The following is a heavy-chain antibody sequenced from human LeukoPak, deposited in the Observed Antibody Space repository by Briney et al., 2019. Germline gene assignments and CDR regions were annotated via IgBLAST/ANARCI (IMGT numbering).Heavy chain of an antibody. J-gene: IGHJ2*01. CDR2: INHSGST. CDR3: ARGLPYYYDSSGYYRSYWYFDL. CDR1: GGSFSGYY. Sequence: SETLSLTCAVYGGSFSGYYWRWIRQPPGKGLEWIGEINHSGSTNYNPSLKSRVTISVDTSKNQFSLKLSSVTAADTAVYYCARGLPYYYDSSGYYRSYWYFDLWGRGTLVTVSS. D-gene: IGHD3-22*01. V-gene: IGHV4-34*01.